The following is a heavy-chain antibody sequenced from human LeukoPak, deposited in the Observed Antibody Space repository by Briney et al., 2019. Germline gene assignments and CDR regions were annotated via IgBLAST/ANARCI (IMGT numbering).Heavy chain of an antibody. CDR3: ARDYDFWSGKPSGAFDI. D-gene: IGHD3-3*01. CDR2: ISNSGSTI. Sequence: GGSLRLSCAASGFTFSDYYMSWIRQAPGKGLEWVSYISNSGSTIYYADSVKGRSTISRDNAKNSLHLQMNSLRAEDTAVYYCARDYDFWSGKPSGAFDIWGQGTMVTVSS. J-gene: IGHJ3*02. V-gene: IGHV3-11*01. CDR1: GFTFSDYY.